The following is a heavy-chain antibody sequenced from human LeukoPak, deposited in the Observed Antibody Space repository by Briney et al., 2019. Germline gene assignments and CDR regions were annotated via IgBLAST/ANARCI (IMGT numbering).Heavy chain of an antibody. J-gene: IGHJ4*02. Sequence: ASVQVSCKASGYTFTSYGPSWVRQAPGKGLEWMGWISAYSGNTNYAQKLQGRVTMTTDTSTSTAYMELRSLRSDDTAVYYCARGQAAAGTPYYFDHWGQGTLVTVSS. CDR1: GYTFTSYG. V-gene: IGHV1-18*01. CDR3: ARGQAAAGTPYYFDH. D-gene: IGHD6-13*01. CDR2: ISAYSGNT.